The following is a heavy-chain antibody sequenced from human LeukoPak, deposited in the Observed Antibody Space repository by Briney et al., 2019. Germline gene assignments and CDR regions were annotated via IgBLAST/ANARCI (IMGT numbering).Heavy chain of an antibody. D-gene: IGHD2-2*01. Sequence: GGSLRLSCAASGFTFYDYDMHWVRQAPGKGLEWFSGISWNSGSIVYADSVKGRFTISRDNAKNSLYLQMNSLRAEDTALYYCAKGVVPAAPYYFDYWGQGTLVTVDS. CDR2: ISWNSGSI. CDR3: AKGVVPAAPYYFDY. J-gene: IGHJ4*02. CDR1: GFTFYDYD. V-gene: IGHV3-9*01.